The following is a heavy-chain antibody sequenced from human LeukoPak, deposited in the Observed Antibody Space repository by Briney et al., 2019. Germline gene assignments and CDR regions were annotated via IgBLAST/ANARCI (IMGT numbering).Heavy chain of an antibody. J-gene: IGHJ4*02. D-gene: IGHD5-12*01. CDR1: GFTFSTHS. CDR3: ARRRGYSGYDSLDY. CDR2: ISYDGSNE. V-gene: IGHV3-30*03. Sequence: GGSLRLSCAASGFTFSTHSMYWVRQAPGKGLEWVALISYDGSNEYYADSVKDRFTISRDNSKNTLYMQMNSLRTEDTAVYYCARRRGYSGYDSLDYWGQGTLVTVSS.